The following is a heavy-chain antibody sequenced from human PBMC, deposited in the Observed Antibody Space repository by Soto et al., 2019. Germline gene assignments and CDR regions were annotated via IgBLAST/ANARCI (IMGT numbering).Heavy chain of an antibody. CDR3: ARVSGSIYWYFDL. Sequence: QVQLVQSGAEVKTPGASVKVSCKASGYTFDSYGYSWVRQAPGQGLEWMGWISAYNYNIKYAQKFQGRLTMTTDTSTKTASMELRSLGSDDTAVYFCARVSGSIYWYFDLWGRGTLVTVSS. CDR2: ISAYNYNI. D-gene: IGHD3-10*01. CDR1: GYTFDSYG. J-gene: IGHJ2*01. V-gene: IGHV1-18*01.